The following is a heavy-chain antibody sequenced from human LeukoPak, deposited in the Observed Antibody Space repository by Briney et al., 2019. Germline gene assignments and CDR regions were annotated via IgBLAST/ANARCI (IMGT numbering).Heavy chain of an antibody. V-gene: IGHV3-11*03. D-gene: IGHD6-13*01. Sequence: PGGALSLSCAASEFTSINNYMAWPPKAPGKGLEWVQYISSGSNYRNYADSVKGRFTISRDNAKNSLYLQMNTLRDEDTAVYYCVRTGLASAGVGEYWGQGALVTVSS. CDR1: EFTSINNY. J-gene: IGHJ4*02. CDR3: VRTGLASAGVGEY. CDR2: ISSGSNYR.